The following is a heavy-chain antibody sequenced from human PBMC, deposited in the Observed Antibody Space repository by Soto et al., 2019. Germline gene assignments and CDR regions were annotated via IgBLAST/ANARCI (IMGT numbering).Heavy chain of an antibody. J-gene: IGHJ4*02. D-gene: IGHD3-9*01. CDR3: ARIGPNDTGYDY. V-gene: IGHV1-46*01. CDR2: INPNGGST. CDR1: GYTFTSYS. Sequence: ASVKVSCKTSGYTFTSYSFQWVRKAPGQGFEWMGLINPNGGSTYYAPKFQGRVMLTRDTSTSTVYMDLSRLKSDDTAVYYCARIGPNDTGYDYWGQGTLVTVSS.